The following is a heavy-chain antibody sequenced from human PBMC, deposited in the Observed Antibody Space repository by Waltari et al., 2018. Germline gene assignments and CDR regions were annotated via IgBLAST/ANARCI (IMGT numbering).Heavy chain of an antibody. CDR1: GSIFSDYW. Sequence: EVQLVESGGGLVQPGGSLRLSCAASGSIFSDYWMHWVRQAPGKGLMWVSRFKSDGSSTAYADFVKGRFTVSRETARNTLYLQMNSLSAEDTAVYYCARGGQVLNWPFDMWGQGTVVTVSS. CDR2: FKSDGSST. CDR3: ARGGQVLNWPFDM. V-gene: IGHV3-74*01. J-gene: IGHJ3*02. D-gene: IGHD2-2*01.